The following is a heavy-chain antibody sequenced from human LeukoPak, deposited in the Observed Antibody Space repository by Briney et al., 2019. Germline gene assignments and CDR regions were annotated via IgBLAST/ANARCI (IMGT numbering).Heavy chain of an antibody. CDR1: GFIFSSYA. J-gene: IGHJ4*02. Sequence: GGSLRLSCAASGFIFSSYAMSWVRQAPGKGLEWVSVISGSGGSTFYADSVKGRFTISRDNSKNTLYLQMNSLRAEDTAVYYCAKEGNRAGTFKWGQGTLVTVSS. CDR2: ISGSGGST. D-gene: IGHD1-7*01. V-gene: IGHV3-23*01. CDR3: AKEGNRAGTFK.